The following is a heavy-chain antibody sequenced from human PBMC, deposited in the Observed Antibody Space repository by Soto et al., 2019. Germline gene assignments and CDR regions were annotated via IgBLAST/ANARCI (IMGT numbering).Heavy chain of an antibody. V-gene: IGHV1-3*01. CDR3: ARVGLKYLRWFDP. D-gene: IGHD3-10*01. CDR1: GYTFRSYG. J-gene: IGHJ5*02. Sequence: ASVKVSCKASGYTFRSYGIQWVRQAPGQSLEWMGWINADNGDTKYSQNFQDRVTITRDTSANTVYMELSSLTTEDTAVYYCARVGLKYLRWFDPWGQGSRVTVS. CDR2: INADNGDT.